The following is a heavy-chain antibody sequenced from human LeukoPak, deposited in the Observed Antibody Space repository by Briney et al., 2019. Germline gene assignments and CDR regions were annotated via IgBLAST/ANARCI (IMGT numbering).Heavy chain of an antibody. D-gene: IGHD6-19*01. CDR1: GFTFSRYG. Sequence: HSGGSLRLSCAASGFTFSRYGMSWVRQAPGKGLEWVSAISGSGGGTFYADSVKGRFTISRDNSKNTLYLQMNSLRAEDTAVYYCAKVRERVSSGWPDLFDYWGQGTLVTVSS. V-gene: IGHV3-23*01. J-gene: IGHJ4*02. CDR3: AKVRERVSSGWPDLFDY. CDR2: ISGSGGGT.